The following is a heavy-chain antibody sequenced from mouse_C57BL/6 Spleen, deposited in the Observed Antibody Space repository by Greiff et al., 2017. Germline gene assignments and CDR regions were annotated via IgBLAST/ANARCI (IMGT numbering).Heavy chain of an antibody. J-gene: IGHJ2*01. CDR2: ISGGGGNT. Sequence: VQLKESGGGLVKPGGSLKLSCAASGFTFSSYTMSWVRQTPEKRLEWVATISGGGGNTYYPDSVKGRFTISRDNAKNTLYLQMSSLRSEDTALYYCARNYGSSPFDYWGQGTTLTVSS. D-gene: IGHD1-1*01. CDR1: GFTFSSYT. CDR3: ARNYGSSPFDY. V-gene: IGHV5-9*01.